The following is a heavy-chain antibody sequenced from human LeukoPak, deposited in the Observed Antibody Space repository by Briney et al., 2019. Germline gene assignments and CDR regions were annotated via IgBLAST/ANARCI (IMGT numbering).Heavy chain of an antibody. D-gene: IGHD5-24*01. CDR2: VNQDGSGK. J-gene: IGHJ4*02. CDR1: GFTFSSYG. V-gene: IGHV3-7*01. Sequence: GGSLRLSCAASGFTFSSYGMSWVRQAPGKGLEWVANVNQDGSGKYYVDSVKGRFTISKDSAKNSLYLQMNSLRAEDTAVYYCTSANYGPAYWGQGTLVTVSS. CDR3: TSANYGPAY.